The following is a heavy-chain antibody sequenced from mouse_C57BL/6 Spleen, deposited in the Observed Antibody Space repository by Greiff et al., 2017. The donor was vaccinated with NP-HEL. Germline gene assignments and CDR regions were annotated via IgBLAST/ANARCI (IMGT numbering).Heavy chain of an antibody. J-gene: IGHJ2*01. CDR1: GYTFTDYY. CDR3: ARLGDYGVY. V-gene: IGHV1-26*01. D-gene: IGHD2-4*01. Sequence: EVQLQQSGPELVKPGASVKISCKASGYTFTDYYMNWVKQSHGKSLEWIGDINPNNGGTSYNQKFKGKATLTVDKSSSTAYMELRSLTSEDSAVYYCARLGDYGVYWGQGTTLTVSS. CDR2: INPNNGGT.